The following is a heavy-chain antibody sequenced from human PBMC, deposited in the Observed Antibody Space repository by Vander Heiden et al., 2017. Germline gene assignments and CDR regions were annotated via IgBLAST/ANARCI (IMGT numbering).Heavy chain of an antibody. D-gene: IGHD2-21*02. CDR2: ISGSGGNT. Sequence: EVQLSESGGGLVQPGGSLRLSCAASGFTFSSYAMSWVRQAPGKGLEWVSAISGSGGNTYYADSVKGRFTISRDNSKNTLYLQMNSLRAEDTAVYYCAKGDCYSSRCPGMDVWGQGTTVTVSS. J-gene: IGHJ6*02. V-gene: IGHV3-23*01. CDR3: AKGDCYSSRCPGMDV. CDR1: GFTFSSYA.